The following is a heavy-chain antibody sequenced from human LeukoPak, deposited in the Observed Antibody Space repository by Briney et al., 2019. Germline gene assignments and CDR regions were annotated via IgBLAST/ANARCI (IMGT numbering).Heavy chain of an antibody. CDR1: GFTFSSYW. CDR3: ARQKGGQSFFDS. D-gene: IGHD1-26*01. J-gene: IGHJ4*02. V-gene: IGHV3-74*01. CDR2: INGEGTTT. Sequence: QPGGSLILSCAASGFTFSSYWIHWVRQDPGKGLLWVSRINGEGTTTAYADSVKGRFTISRDNAKNTLYLQMNSLRADDTAVYYCARQKGGQSFFDSWGQGTLVTVSS.